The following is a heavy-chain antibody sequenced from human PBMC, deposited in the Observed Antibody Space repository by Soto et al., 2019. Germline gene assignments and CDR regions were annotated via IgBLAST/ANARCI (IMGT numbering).Heavy chain of an antibody. J-gene: IGHJ6*02. CDR3: AKDPTIFGVVIPYYGMDV. Sequence: QSGGSLRLSCAASGFTFSSYAMSWVRQAPGKGLEWVSAISGSGGSTYYADSVKGRFTISRDNSKNTLYLQMNSLRAEDTAVYYCAKDPTIFGVVIPYYGMDVWGQGTTVTVSS. CDR2: ISGSGGST. CDR1: GFTFSSYA. D-gene: IGHD3-3*01. V-gene: IGHV3-23*01.